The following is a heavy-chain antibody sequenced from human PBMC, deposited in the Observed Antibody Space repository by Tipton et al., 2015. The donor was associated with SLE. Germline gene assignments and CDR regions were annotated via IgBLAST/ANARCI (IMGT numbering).Heavy chain of an antibody. V-gene: IGHV4-39*07. D-gene: IGHD3-10*01. CDR3: ARRKRIGAAFDI. CDR2: IYYSGST. J-gene: IGHJ3*02. Sequence: TLSLTCTVSGGSINNSYYYWAWIRQPPGKGLEWIGSIYYSGSTYYNPSLKSRVTISVDTSKNQFSLRLSSVTAADTAVYYCARRKRIGAAFDIWGQGRMVTVSS. CDR1: GGSINNSYYY.